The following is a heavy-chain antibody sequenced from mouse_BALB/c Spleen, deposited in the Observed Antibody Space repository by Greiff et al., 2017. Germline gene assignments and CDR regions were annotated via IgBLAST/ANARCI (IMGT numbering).Heavy chain of an antibody. CDR1: GFTFSSFG. CDR2: ISSGSSTI. V-gene: IGHV5-17*02. Sequence: DVQLVESGGGLVQPGGSRKLSCAASGFTFSSFGMHWVRQAPEKGLEWVAYISSGSSTIYYADTVKGRFTISRDNPKNTLFLQMTSLRSEDTAMYYCARSRGSSYYFDYWGQGTTLTVSS. D-gene: IGHD1-1*01. J-gene: IGHJ2*01. CDR3: ARSRGSSYYFDY.